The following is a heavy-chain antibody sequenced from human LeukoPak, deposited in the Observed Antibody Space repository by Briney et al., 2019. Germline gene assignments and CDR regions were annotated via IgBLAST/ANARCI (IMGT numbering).Heavy chain of an antibody. CDR2: IYTSGST. V-gene: IGHV4-4*07. Sequence: SETLSLTCTVSGGSISSYYWSWIRQPAGKGLEWIGRIYTSGSTNYNPSLKSRVTMSVDTSKNQFSLKLSSVIAADTAVYYCARDRGNYYDSSGYYPRFDPWGQGTLVTVSS. CDR1: GGSISSYY. CDR3: ARDRGNYYDSSGYYPRFDP. J-gene: IGHJ5*02. D-gene: IGHD3-22*01.